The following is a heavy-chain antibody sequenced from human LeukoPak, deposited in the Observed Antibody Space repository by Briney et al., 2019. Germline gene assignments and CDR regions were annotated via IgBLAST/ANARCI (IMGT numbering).Heavy chain of an antibody. CDR3: VRSVGATHPGDY. CDR1: GGSISSGGYS. V-gene: IGHV4-30-2*01. J-gene: IGHJ4*02. D-gene: IGHD1-26*01. Sequence: SQTLSLTCAVSGGSISSGGYSWSWIRQPPGKGLEWIGYIYHSGSTYYNPSLKSRVTISVDKSKNQFSLKLSSVTAADTAVYYCVRSVGATHPGDYWGQGTLVTVSS. CDR2: IYHSGST.